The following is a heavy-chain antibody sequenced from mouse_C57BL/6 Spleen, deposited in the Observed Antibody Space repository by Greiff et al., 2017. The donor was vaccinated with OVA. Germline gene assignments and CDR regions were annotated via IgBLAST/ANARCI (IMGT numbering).Heavy chain of an antibody. J-gene: IGHJ3*01. CDR1: GFTFSSYA. Sequence: DVKLVESGGGLVKPGGSLKLSCAASGFTFSSYAMSWVRQTPEKRLEWVATISDGGSYTYYPDNVKGRFTISRDNAKNNLYLQMSHLKSEDTAMYYCARDEGYGSTVAYWGQGTLVTVSA. CDR3: ARDEGYGSTVAY. V-gene: IGHV5-4*01. CDR2: ISDGGSYT. D-gene: IGHD1-1*01.